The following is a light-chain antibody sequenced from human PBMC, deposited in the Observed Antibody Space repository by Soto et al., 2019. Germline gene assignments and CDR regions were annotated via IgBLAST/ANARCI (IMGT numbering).Light chain of an antibody. CDR2: SNN. CDR3: AAWDDSLNGYV. CDR1: SSNIGSNT. V-gene: IGLV1-44*01. J-gene: IGLJ1*01. Sequence: QSVLTQPPSASGTPGQRVTISCSGSSSNIGSNTVNWYQQLPGTAPKLLIYSNNQRPSGVPDRFSGSKSGTSASLAISVLQSEDEADYYCAAWDDSLNGYVFVTGTKVHVL.